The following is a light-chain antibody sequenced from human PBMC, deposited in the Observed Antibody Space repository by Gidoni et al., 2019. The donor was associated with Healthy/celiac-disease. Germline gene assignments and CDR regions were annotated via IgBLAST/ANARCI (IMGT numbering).Light chain of an antibody. CDR1: QSLGSY. CDR3: QQSYSTPVCS. Sequence: DIQMTQSPPSLSASVGDRVTITCQASQSLGSYLKWYQQKPGKAPKLLIYAASSLQSGVPSKFSSGGSGTDFSLTISSLQPEDFATYYCQQSYSTPVCSFGQGTKLEIK. CDR2: AAS. V-gene: IGKV1-39*01. J-gene: IGKJ2*04.